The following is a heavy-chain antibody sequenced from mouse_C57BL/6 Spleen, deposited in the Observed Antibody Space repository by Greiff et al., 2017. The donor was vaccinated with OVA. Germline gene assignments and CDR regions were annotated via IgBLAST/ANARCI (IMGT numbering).Heavy chain of an antibody. Sequence: VKLMESGPELVKPGASVKISCKASGYAFSSSWMNWVKQRPGKGLEWIGRIYPGDGDTKYHGKFKGTATLTADKSSSTAYMQLSSLTSEDSSVYFCARGTVVEGGFDYWGQGTTLTVSS. CDR2: IYPGDGDT. J-gene: IGHJ2*01. V-gene: IGHV1-82*01. CDR1: GYAFSSSW. D-gene: IGHD1-1*01. CDR3: ARGTVVEGGFDY.